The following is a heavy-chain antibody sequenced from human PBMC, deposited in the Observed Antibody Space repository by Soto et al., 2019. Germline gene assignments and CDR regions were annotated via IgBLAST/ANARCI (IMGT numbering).Heavy chain of an antibody. CDR3: ARIIVVVPAAHLLFDP. J-gene: IGHJ5*02. V-gene: IGHV4-61*01. CDR1: GGSVSSGSYY. Sequence: SETLSLTCTVSGGSVSSGSYYWSWIRQPPGKGLEWIGYIYYSGSTNYNPSLKSRVTISVDTSKNQFSLKLSSVTAADTAVYYCARIIVVVPAAHLLFDPWGQGTLVTVS. CDR2: IYYSGST. D-gene: IGHD2-2*01.